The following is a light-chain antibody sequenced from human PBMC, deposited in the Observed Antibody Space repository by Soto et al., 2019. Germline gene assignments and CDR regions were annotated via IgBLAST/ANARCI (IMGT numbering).Light chain of an antibody. Sequence: DIQMTQSPSSLSASVGDRVTITCRASQSISTNLSWYQTKPGKAPKLLISGASSLQSGVPSRFSGSGSGTDFSLTISSLQPEDFAMYFCQQSYITLDSVGQGTNLEIK. V-gene: IGKV1-39*01. J-gene: IGKJ2*03. CDR3: QQSYITLDS. CDR2: GAS. CDR1: QSISTN.